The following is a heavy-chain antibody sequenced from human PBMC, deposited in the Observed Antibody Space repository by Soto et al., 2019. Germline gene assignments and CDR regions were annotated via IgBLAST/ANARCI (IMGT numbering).Heavy chain of an antibody. Sequence: QVQLVQSGAEVKKPGASVKVSCKASGYTFTSYGISWVRQAPGQGLEWMGWISAYNGNTNYAQKLQGRVTMTTDTSTSTAYMELRSLRSDDTAVYYCARSGYCSSTSCYGQSRYYYYGMDVWGQGTTVTVSS. CDR2: ISAYNGNT. CDR3: ARSGYCSSTSCYGQSRYYYYGMDV. CDR1: GYTFTSYG. D-gene: IGHD2-2*01. J-gene: IGHJ6*02. V-gene: IGHV1-18*04.